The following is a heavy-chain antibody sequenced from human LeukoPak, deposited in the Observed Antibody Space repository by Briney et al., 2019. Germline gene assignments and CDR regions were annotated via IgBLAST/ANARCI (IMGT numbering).Heavy chain of an antibody. D-gene: IGHD3-22*01. CDR1: GFTFSNYA. CDR3: AKGDTYYDSSGSSTY. CDR2: ISGSGGST. J-gene: IGHJ4*02. V-gene: IGHV3-23*01. Sequence: GGSLRLSCAASGFTFSNYAMSWVRQAPGKGLEWVSAISGSGGSTYYADSVKGRFTISRDNSKNTLYLQMNSLRAEDTAVYYCAKGDTYYDSSGSSTYWGQGTLVTVSS.